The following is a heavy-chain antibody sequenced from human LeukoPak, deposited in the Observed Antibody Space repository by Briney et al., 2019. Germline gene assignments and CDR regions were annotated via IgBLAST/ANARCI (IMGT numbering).Heavy chain of an antibody. CDR3: ARQVVVSAFTYIRFDP. CDR1: GGSFSGYY. CDR2: FNHSDST. D-gene: IGHD2-21*02. V-gene: IGHV4-34*01. Sequence: PSETLSLTCAVYGGSFSGYYWSWIRNPPGQGLEWIGEFNHSDSTNYNPSLKSRVTISVDTSKNHFSLKLSSVTAADTAVYYCARQVVVSAFTYIRFDPWGQGTLVTVSS. J-gene: IGHJ5*02.